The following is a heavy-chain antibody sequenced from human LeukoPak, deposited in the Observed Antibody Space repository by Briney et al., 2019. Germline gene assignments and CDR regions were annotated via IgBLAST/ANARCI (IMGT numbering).Heavy chain of an antibody. CDR2: INPNSGAT. J-gene: IGHJ4*02. Sequence: ASVKVSCKASGYTFTGYYMHWVRQAPGQGLEWMGWINPNSGATNYAQKFQGRVTMTRDTSISTAYMELSRLRSDDTAVYYCARDVSEFIVVVPAALDYWGQGTLVTVSS. CDR3: ARDVSEFIVVVPAALDY. CDR1: GYTFTGYY. V-gene: IGHV1-2*02. D-gene: IGHD2-2*01.